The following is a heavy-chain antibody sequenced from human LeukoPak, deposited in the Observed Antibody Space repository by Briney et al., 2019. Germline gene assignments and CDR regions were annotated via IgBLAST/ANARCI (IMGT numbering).Heavy chain of an antibody. CDR2: ISSSSSYI. V-gene: IGHV3-21*01. J-gene: IGHJ4*02. CDR1: GFTFSSYS. Sequence: GGSLRLSCAASGFTFSSYSMNWVHQAPGKGLEWVSSISSSSSYIYYADSVKGRFTISRDNAKNSLYLQMNSLRAEDTAVYYCGRGRKRRSSPGEHLGQGTLGTGSS. CDR3: GRGRKRRSSPGEH. D-gene: IGHD3-16*01.